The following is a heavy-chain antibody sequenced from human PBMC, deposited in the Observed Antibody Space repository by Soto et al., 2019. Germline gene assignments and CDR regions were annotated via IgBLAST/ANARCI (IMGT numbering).Heavy chain of an antibody. Sequence: PGGSLRLSCAASGFTFSNAWMNWVRQAPGKGLEWVGRIKSKTDGGTTDYAAPVKGRFTISRDDSKNTLYLQMNSLKTEDTAVYYCTTADYDFRSGYYPSVWGQGTTVTVSS. CDR2: IKSKTDGGTT. CDR1: GFTFSNAW. D-gene: IGHD3-3*01. CDR3: TTADYDFRSGYYPSV. V-gene: IGHV3-15*07. J-gene: IGHJ6*02.